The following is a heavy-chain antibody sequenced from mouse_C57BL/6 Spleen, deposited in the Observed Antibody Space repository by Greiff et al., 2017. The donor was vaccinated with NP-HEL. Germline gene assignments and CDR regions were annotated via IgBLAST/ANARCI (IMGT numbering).Heavy chain of an antibody. D-gene: IGHD1-1*01. Sequence: EVQRVESGPGLAKPSQTLSLTCSVTGYSITSDYWNWIRKFPGNKLEYMGYISYSGSTYYNPSLKSRISITRDTSKNQYYLQLNSVTTEDTATYYCARGSLYYYGSSCYFDYWGQGTTLTVSS. CDR3: ARGSLYYYGSSCYFDY. J-gene: IGHJ2*01. V-gene: IGHV3-8*01. CDR1: GYSITSDY. CDR2: ISYSGST.